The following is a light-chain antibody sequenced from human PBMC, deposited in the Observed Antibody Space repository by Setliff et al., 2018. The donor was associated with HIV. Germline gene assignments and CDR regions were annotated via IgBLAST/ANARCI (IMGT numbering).Light chain of an antibody. CDR2: DAS. J-gene: IGLJ1*01. CDR3: QVWDSSSDQYV. V-gene: IGLV3-21*03. Sequence: SYDLTQPPSESVAPGKTARITCGGNSIGSKSVHWYQQKPGQAPVMVVYDASDRPSGIPERFSGSKSGNTATLTISRVEAGDEADYYCQVWDSSSDQYVFGTGTKVTDL. CDR1: SIGSKS.